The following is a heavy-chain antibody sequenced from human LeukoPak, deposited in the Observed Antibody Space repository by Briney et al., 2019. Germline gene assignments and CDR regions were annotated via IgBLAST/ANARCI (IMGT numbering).Heavy chain of an antibody. CDR2: INAGNGNT. V-gene: IGHV1-3*01. CDR1: GYTFTSYA. CDR3: ARNGRPSFQYYYYGMDV. Sequence: ASVKVSCKASGYTFTSYAMHWMRQAPGQRLEWMGWINAGNGNTKYSQKFQGRVTITRDTSASTAYMELSSLRSEDTAVYYCARNGRPSFQYYYYGMDVWGQGTTVTVSS. J-gene: IGHJ6*02. D-gene: IGHD1-1*01.